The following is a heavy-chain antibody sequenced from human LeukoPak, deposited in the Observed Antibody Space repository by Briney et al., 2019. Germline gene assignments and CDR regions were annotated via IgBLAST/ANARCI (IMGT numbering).Heavy chain of an antibody. Sequence: PGRSLRLSCAASGFIFSSYGMHWVRQAPGKGLEWVAVISYDGSNKYYADSVKGRLTISRDNSKNTLNLQMNSLRVEDTAVYYCAKDPRSSTRTYFDYWGQGTLVTVSS. CDR1: GFIFSSYG. D-gene: IGHD2-2*01. V-gene: IGHV3-30*18. J-gene: IGHJ4*02. CDR3: AKDPRSSTRTYFDY. CDR2: ISYDGSNK.